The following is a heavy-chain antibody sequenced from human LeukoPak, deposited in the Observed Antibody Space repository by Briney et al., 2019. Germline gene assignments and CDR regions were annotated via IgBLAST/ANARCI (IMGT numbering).Heavy chain of an antibody. V-gene: IGHV4-38-2*01. CDR1: GGSISCYY. D-gene: IGHD1-26*01. CDR2: IYHSGST. Sequence: SETPSLTCAVCGGSISCYYCCWWRQPAPKGLQLFGSIYHSGSTYYNPSLKSRVTISVDTSKNQFSLKLSSVTAADTAVYYCARLRRVGATPFDYWGQGTLVTVSS. CDR3: ARLRRVGATPFDY. J-gene: IGHJ4*02.